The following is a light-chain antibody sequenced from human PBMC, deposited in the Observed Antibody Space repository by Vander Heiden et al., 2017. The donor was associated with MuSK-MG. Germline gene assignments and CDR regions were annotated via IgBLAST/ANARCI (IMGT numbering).Light chain of an antibody. Sequence: QTLSISSHGTSSDVGSYNVVSWYQQHPGKAPKFMIYEVYKRPAGVANRFSGSKSGNAASLTISGLQAEDEADYYCCSYAGSSTFYVFGTGTKVTVL. CDR1: SSDVGSYNV. V-gene: IGLV2-23*02. CDR2: EVY. J-gene: IGLJ1*01. CDR3: CSYAGSSTFYV.